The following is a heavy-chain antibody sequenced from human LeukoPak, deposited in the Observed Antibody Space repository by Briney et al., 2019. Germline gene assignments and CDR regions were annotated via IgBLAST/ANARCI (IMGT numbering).Heavy chain of an antibody. CDR2: ISSSGSYI. J-gene: IGHJ4*02. V-gene: IGHV3-21*04. D-gene: IGHD3-22*01. CDR3: AKCYDSSGYCDFDS. CDR1: GFTFSSYS. Sequence: PGGSLRLSCAASGFTFSSYSMNWVRQAPGKGLEWVSSISSSGSYIYHADSVKGRFTLSRDNSKNTLYLQMNSLRAEDTAVYYCAKCYDSSGYCDFDSWGQGTLVTVSS.